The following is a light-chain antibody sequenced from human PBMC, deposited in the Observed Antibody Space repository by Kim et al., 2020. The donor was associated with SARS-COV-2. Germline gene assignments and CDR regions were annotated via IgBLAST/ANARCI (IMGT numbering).Light chain of an antibody. CDR3: QQYGSSPWT. Sequence: SPGERATLSCRGSQSVSSSYLAWYQQKPGQAPRLLIYGASSRATGIPDRFSGSGSGTDFTLTISRLEPEDFAVYYCQQYGSSPWTFGQGTKVEIK. CDR1: QSVSSSY. CDR2: GAS. V-gene: IGKV3-20*01. J-gene: IGKJ1*01.